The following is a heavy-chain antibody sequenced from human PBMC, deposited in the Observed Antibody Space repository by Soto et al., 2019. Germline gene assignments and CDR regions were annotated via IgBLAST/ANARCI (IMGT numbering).Heavy chain of an antibody. V-gene: IGHV4-30-4*01. J-gene: IGHJ6*02. CDR1: GGSISSGDYY. CDR3: ARGYGGIQASYGMDV. D-gene: IGHD5-18*01. Sequence: SETLSLTCTVSGGSISSGDYYWSWIRQPPGKGLEWIGYIYYSGSTYYNPSLKSRVTISVDTSKNQFSLKLSSVTAADTAVYYCARGYGGIQASYGMDVWGQGTTVTVSS. CDR2: IYYSGST.